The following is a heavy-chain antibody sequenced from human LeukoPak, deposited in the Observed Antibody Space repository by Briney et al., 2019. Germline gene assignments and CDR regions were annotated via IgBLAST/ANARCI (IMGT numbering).Heavy chain of an antibody. V-gene: IGHV3-7*03. CDR2: INSDGSEG. Sequence: GGSLRLSCAVSGFTFSGFWMSWSRQAPGKGLEWVASINSDGSEGYYADVVKGRFTISRDNAKNSLYLQINSLRAEDTAVYYCAKAEYYYDSSGYYVDYWGQGTLVTVSS. CDR3: AKAEYYYDSSGYYVDY. D-gene: IGHD3-22*01. CDR1: GFTFSGFW. J-gene: IGHJ4*02.